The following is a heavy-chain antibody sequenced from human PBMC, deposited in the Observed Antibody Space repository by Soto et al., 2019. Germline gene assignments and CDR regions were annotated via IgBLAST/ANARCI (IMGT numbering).Heavy chain of an antibody. CDR3: ASSREGSYYFDY. Sequence: SVKVSCKASGGTFSSYAISWVRQAPGQGLEWMGGIIPIFGTANYAQKFQGRVTITADESTSTAYMELSSLRSEDTAVYYCASSREGSYYFDYWGQGTLVTVSS. CDR2: IIPIFGTA. D-gene: IGHD1-26*01. V-gene: IGHV1-69*13. CDR1: GGTFSSYA. J-gene: IGHJ4*02.